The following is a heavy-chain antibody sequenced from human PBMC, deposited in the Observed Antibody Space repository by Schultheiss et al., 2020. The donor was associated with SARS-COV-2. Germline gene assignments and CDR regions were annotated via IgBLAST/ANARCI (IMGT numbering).Heavy chain of an antibody. D-gene: IGHD3-16*01. J-gene: IGHJ4*02. CDR2: ISNNGGST. CDR1: GITFSFSSYS. Sequence: GGSLRLSCSASGITFSFSSYSMYWVRQAPGKGLDCVSAISNNGGSTYYADSVKGRFTISRDNSKNTLYLQMSSLRPEDTALYYCAKGGPGLGELISPDYWGQGTLVTVSS. V-gene: IGHV3-64D*06. CDR3: AKGGPGLGELISPDY.